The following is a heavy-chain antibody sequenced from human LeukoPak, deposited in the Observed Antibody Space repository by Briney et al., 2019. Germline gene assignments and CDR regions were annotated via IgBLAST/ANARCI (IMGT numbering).Heavy chain of an antibody. CDR2: IYTSGST. V-gene: IGHV4-4*07. J-gene: IGHJ5*02. Sequence: SSETLSLTCTVSGGSISSYYWSWIRQPAGKGLEWIGRIYTSGSTNYNPSLKSRVTMSVDTSKIQFSLKLSSVTAADTAVYYCAREDSSGWYSLLYNWFDPWGQGTLVTVSS. CDR3: AREDSSGWYSLLYNWFDP. D-gene: IGHD6-19*01. CDR1: GGSISSYY.